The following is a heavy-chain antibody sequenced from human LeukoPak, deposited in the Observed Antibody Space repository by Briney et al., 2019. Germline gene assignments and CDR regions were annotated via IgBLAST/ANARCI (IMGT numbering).Heavy chain of an antibody. CDR1: GGTFSSYA. Sequence: SVKVSCKASGGTFSSYAISWVRQAPGQGLEWMGGIIPIFGTANYAQKFQGRVTITADESTSTAYMELSSLRSEDTAVYYCAREDASGWYEAGILGYWGQGTLVIVSS. V-gene: IGHV1-69*13. CDR2: IIPIFGTA. CDR3: AREDASGWYEAGILGY. D-gene: IGHD6-19*01. J-gene: IGHJ4*02.